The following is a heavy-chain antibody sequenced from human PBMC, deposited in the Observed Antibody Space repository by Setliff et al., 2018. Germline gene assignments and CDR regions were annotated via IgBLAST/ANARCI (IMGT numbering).Heavy chain of an antibody. V-gene: IGHV1-3*04. CDR1: GYTFTSYA. CDR2: INTGNGNT. J-gene: IGHJ3*02. CDR3: ARIKSSLVRGVISAFDI. Sequence: ASVKVSCKASGYTFTSYAMHWVRQGPGQRLEWMGWINTGNGNTKYSQQFQGRVTITRDTSANTAYMELSSLRSEDTAVYYCARIKSSLVRGVISAFDIWGQGTMVTVSS. D-gene: IGHD3-10*01.